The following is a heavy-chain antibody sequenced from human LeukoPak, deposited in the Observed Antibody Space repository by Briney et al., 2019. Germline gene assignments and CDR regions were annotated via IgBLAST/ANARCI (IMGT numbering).Heavy chain of an antibody. J-gene: IGHJ6*02. V-gene: IGHV1-46*01. CDR2: INPTGGST. Sequence: ASVKVSCKASGYTSTSYYMHWVRQAPGQGLEWMGMINPTGGSTSYAQKFQGRVTMTRDTSTSTVYMELSSLRSEDTAVYYCTRSQYYGMDVWGQGTTVTVSS. CDR3: TRSQYYGMDV. CDR1: GYTSTSYY.